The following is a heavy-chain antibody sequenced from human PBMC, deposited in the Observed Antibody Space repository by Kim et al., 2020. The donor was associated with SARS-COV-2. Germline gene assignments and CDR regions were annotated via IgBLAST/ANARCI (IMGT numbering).Heavy chain of an antibody. Sequence: GGSLRLSCAASGFTFSGSAMHWVRQASGKGLEWVGRIRSKANSYATAYAASVKGRFTISRDDSKNTAYLQMNSLKTEDTAVYYCTRHREAPPSPSLWFGELTNYYGMDVWGQGTTVTVSS. CDR2: IRSKANSYAT. CDR1: GFTFSGSA. V-gene: IGHV3-73*01. D-gene: IGHD3-10*01. CDR3: TRHREAPPSPSLWFGELTNYYGMDV. J-gene: IGHJ6*02.